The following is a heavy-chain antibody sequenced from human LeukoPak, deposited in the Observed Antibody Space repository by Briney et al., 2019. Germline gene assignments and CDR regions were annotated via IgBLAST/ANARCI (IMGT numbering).Heavy chain of an antibody. J-gene: IGHJ4*02. D-gene: IGHD6-19*01. V-gene: IGHV3-66*01. CDR2: IYSGGST. Sequence: GGSLRLSCAASGFTVSSNYMSWVRQAPGKGLEWVSVIYSGGSTYYADSVKGRFTISGDNSKNTLYLQMNSLRAEDTAVYYCARNEQWLDIDYWGQGTLVTVSS. CDR1: GFTVSSNY. CDR3: ARNEQWLDIDY.